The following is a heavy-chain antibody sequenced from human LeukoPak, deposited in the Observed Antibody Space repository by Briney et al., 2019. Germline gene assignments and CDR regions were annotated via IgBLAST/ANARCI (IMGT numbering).Heavy chain of an antibody. CDR2: IYYTGST. CDR1: AGSISTYY. Sequence: PSETLSLTCIVSAGSISTYYWSWIRQPPGKGLEWIGYIYYTGSTTYNPSHRSRVSISVDTSKNKFSLDLNSVSAADTAVYYCARGRGDARGTSFDPWGQGTLVTVSS. D-gene: IGHD3-10*01. V-gene: IGHV4-59*01. CDR3: ARGRGDARGTSFDP. J-gene: IGHJ5*02.